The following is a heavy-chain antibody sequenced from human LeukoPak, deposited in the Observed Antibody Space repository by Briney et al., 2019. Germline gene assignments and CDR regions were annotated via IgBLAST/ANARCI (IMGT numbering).Heavy chain of an antibody. J-gene: IGHJ4*02. V-gene: IGHV1-18*01. CDR3: ARVTMVRGVSSFDY. Sequence: KFQGRVTMTTDTSTSTAYMELRSLRSDDTAVYYCARVTMVRGVSSFDYWGQGTLVTVSS. D-gene: IGHD3-10*01.